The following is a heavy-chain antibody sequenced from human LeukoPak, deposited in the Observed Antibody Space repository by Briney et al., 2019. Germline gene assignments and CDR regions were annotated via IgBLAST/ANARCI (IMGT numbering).Heavy chain of an antibody. CDR2: IYYSGST. J-gene: IGHJ4*02. Sequence: PSETLSLTCTVSGGSISSSSYYWGWIRQPPGKGLEWIGSIYYSGSTYYNPSLKSRVTISVDTSKNQFSLKLSSVTAADTAVYYCARDPVYGGNSGPFDYWGQGTLVTVSS. D-gene: IGHD4-23*01. V-gene: IGHV4-39*07. CDR3: ARDPVYGGNSGPFDY. CDR1: GGSISSSSYY.